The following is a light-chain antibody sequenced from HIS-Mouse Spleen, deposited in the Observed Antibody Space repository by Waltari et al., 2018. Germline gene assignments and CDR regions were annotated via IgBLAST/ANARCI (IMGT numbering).Light chain of an antibody. CDR3: YSTDSSGNHRV. Sequence: SYELTQPPSVSVSPGQTARITCSGDALPKKYAYWYQQKSGQAPVLVIYEDSKRPSGIPETFSGSSSGTMATLTISGAQVEDEADYYCYSTDSSGNHRVFGGGTKLPVL. CDR2: EDS. J-gene: IGLJ2*01. V-gene: IGLV3-10*01. CDR1: ALPKKY.